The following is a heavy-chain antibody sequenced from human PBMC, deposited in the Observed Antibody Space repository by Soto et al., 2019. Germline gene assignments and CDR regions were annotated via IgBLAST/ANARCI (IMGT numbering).Heavy chain of an antibody. Sequence: SETLSLTCTVSGGSISSSSYYWGWIRQPPGKGLEWIGSIYYSGSTYYNPSLKSRVTISVDTSKNQFSLKLSSVTAADTAVYYCARRYSSGWYGFGYFDYWGQGTLVTVSS. J-gene: IGHJ4*02. CDR1: GGSISSSSYY. CDR3: ARRYSSGWYGFGYFDY. CDR2: IYYSGST. V-gene: IGHV4-39*01. D-gene: IGHD6-19*01.